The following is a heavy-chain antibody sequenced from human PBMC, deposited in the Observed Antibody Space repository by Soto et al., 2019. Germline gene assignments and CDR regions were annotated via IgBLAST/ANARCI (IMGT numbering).Heavy chain of an antibody. V-gene: IGHV1-18*01. CDR2: ISAYNGNT. CDR1: GYTFTSYG. J-gene: IGHJ6*02. D-gene: IGHD2-15*01. CDR3: AAGAVVVVAATPYYYGMDV. Sequence: ASVKVSCKASGYTFTSYGISWVRQAPGQGLEWMGWISAYNGNTNYAQKLQGRVTMTTDTSTSTAYMELSSLRSEDTAVYYCAAGAVVVVAATPYYYGMDVWGQGTTVTVSS.